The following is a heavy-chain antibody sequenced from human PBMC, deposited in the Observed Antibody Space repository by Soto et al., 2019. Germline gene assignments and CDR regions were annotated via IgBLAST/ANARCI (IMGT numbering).Heavy chain of an antibody. J-gene: IGHJ4*02. CDR1: GFTFSSYG. D-gene: IGHD5-18*01. CDR2: IWYDGSNK. Sequence: QVQLVESGGGVVQPGRSLRLSCAASGFTFSSYGMHWVRQAPGKGLEWVAVIWYDGSNKYYADSVKGRFTISRDNSKNTLYLQMNSLRAEDTAVYYCARDHSPAWLWLFDYWGQGTLVTVSS. V-gene: IGHV3-33*01. CDR3: ARDHSPAWLWLFDY.